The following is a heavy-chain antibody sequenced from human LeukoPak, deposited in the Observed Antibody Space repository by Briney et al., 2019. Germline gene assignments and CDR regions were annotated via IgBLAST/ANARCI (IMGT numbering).Heavy chain of an antibody. CDR2: TCYRSKWYN. Sequence: SQTLSLTCAISGDSVSSHSAAWNWIRQSPSRGLEWLGRTCYRSKWYNDYAVSVKSRITINPDTSKNQLSLQLNSVTPEDTAVYYCARDLGFLEYFDYWGQGTLVTLSS. J-gene: IGHJ4*02. V-gene: IGHV6-1*01. CDR3: ARDLGFLEYFDY. CDR1: GDSVSSHSAA. D-gene: IGHD3-3*01.